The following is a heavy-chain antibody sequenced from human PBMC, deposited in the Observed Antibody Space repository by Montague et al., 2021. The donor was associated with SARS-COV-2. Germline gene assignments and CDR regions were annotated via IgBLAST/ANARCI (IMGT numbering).Heavy chain of an antibody. CDR1: SGSISSGGSISSGGYY. CDR3: ARDLGHRYVAGWFDP. D-gene: IGHD5-18*01. J-gene: IGHJ5*02. Sequence: TLSLTCTVSSGSISSGGSISSGGYYWSWIRQHPGKGPEWIGYIYYSGSTSHNPSLKSRVTISVDTSKNQFSLKLSSVTAADTAVYYCARDLGHRYVAGWFDPWGQGTLVTVSS. CDR2: IYYSGST. V-gene: IGHV4-31*03.